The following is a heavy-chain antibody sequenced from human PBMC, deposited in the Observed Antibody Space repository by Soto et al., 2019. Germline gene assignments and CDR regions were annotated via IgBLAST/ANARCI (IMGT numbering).Heavy chain of an antibody. D-gene: IGHD6-6*01. CDR2: IYYSGST. CDR3: ARHSARNWFDP. J-gene: IGHJ5*02. Sequence: KTSETLSLTCIVSGGSISSSSYYWGWIRQPPGKGLEWIGSIYYSGSTYYNPSLKSRVTISVDTSKNQFSLKLSSVTAADTAVFYCARHSARNWFDPWGQGTLVTVSS. CDR1: GGSISSSSYY. V-gene: IGHV4-39*01.